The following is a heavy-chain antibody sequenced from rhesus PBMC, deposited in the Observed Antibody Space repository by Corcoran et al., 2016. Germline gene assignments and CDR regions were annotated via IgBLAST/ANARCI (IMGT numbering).Heavy chain of an antibody. Sequence: QVQLQESGPGLVKPSETLSLTCAVSGYSISSGYSWGWIRQPPGNGLEYIGYISVSSGITYYNPSLKSRVTISKDTSKNQFSLKLSSVTAADTAVYYCASYCTGSGCYSWDFDYWGQGVLVTVSS. J-gene: IGHJ4*01. CDR2: ISVSSGIT. CDR1: GYSISSGYS. V-gene: IGHV4-99*01. D-gene: IGHD2-21*01. CDR3: ASYCTGSGCYSWDFDY.